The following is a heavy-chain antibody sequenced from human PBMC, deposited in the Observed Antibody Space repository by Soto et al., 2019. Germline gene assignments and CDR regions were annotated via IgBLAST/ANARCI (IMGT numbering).Heavy chain of an antibody. V-gene: IGHV3-30-3*01. CDR1: GFTFSSYA. J-gene: IGHJ4*02. Sequence: QVQLVESGGGVVQPGRSLRLSCAASGFTFSSYAMHWVRQAPGKGLEWVAVISYDGSNKYYADSVKGRFTISRDNSKNTLYLQMNSLRAEDTAVYYCASDQQWLLFDYWGQGTLVTVSS. CDR2: ISYDGSNK. D-gene: IGHD6-19*01. CDR3: ASDQQWLLFDY.